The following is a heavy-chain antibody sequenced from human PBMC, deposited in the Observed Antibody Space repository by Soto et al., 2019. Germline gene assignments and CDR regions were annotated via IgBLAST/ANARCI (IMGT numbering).Heavy chain of an antibody. Sequence: GASVKVSCKASGYTFTSYDINWVRQATGQGLEWMGWMNPNSGNTGYAQKFQGRVTMTRNTSISTAYMELSSLRSEDTAVYYCARMCPTIAPRPGRDGMDVWGQGTTVTVSS. CDR2: MNPNSGNT. V-gene: IGHV1-8*01. CDR1: GYTFTSYD. D-gene: IGHD6-6*01. CDR3: ARMCPTIAPRPGRDGMDV. J-gene: IGHJ6*02.